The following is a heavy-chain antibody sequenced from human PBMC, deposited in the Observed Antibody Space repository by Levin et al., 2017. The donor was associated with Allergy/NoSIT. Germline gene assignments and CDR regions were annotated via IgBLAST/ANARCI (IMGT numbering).Heavy chain of an antibody. CDR2: ISGSGGST. D-gene: IGHD6-19*01. CDR3: AKDPQWLAFSGYYFDY. V-gene: IGHV3-23*01. CDR1: GFTFSSYA. J-gene: IGHJ4*02. Sequence: HAGGSLRLSCAASGFTFSSYAMSWVRQAPGKGLEWVSAISGSGGSTYYADSVKGRFTISRDNSKNTLYLQMNSLRAEDTAVYYCAKDPQWLAFSGYYFDYWGQGTLVTVSS.